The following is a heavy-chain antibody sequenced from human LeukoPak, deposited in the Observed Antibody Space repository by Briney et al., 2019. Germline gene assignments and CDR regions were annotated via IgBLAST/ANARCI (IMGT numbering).Heavy chain of an antibody. J-gene: IGHJ4*02. CDR2: IWYDGSNK. CDR3: ARDEERYSSSWYVSDY. CDR1: GFTFSSYG. V-gene: IGHV3-33*01. D-gene: IGHD6-13*01. Sequence: PGGSLRLSCAASGFTFSSYGMHWVRQAPGKGLEWVAVIWYDGSNKYYADSVKGRFTISRDNSKNTLYLQMNSLRAEDTAVYYCARDEERYSSSWYVSDYWGQGTLVIVSS.